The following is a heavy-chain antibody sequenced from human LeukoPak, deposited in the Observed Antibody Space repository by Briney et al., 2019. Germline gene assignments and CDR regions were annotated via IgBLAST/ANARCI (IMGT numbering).Heavy chain of an antibody. D-gene: IGHD6-19*01. Sequence: AASVKVSCKASGGTLSSYAISWVRQAPGQGLEWMGGIIPIFGTANYAQKFQGRVTITADESTSTAYMELSSLRSEDTAVYYCARWVLIAVAGTSYFDYWGQGTLVTVSS. CDR3: ARWVLIAVAGTSYFDY. CDR2: IIPIFGTA. CDR1: GGTLSSYA. V-gene: IGHV1-69*13. J-gene: IGHJ4*02.